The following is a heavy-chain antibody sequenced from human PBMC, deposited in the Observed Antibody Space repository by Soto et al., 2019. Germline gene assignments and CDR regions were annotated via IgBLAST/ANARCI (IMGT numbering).Heavy chain of an antibody. Sequence: GGSLRLSCAASGFTFSGSAMHWVRQASGRGLEWVGRIRSKANSYETAYAASVKGRFTISRDDSKNTAYLQMNSLKTEDTAVYYCPRQRGGHSSSSDAFDIWGQGTMVTVSS. V-gene: IGHV3-73*01. J-gene: IGHJ3*02. CDR1: GFTFSGSA. CDR3: PRQRGGHSSSSDAFDI. D-gene: IGHD6-6*01. CDR2: IRSKANSYET.